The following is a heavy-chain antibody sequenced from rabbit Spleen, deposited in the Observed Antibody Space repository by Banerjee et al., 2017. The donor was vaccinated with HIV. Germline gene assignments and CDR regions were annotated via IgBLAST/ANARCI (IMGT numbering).Heavy chain of an antibody. CDR3: SRHLAGCIGWNFGW. Sequence: QEQLVESGGGLVKPEGSLTLTCKASGVSFSDKDVMCWVRQAPGKGLEWIPFINAVTGKAVYSNRAKGRSTFFKASSSAVILQMTILAAAGAAPFFCSRHLAGCIGWNFGWWGQGTLVTGS. CDR1: GVSFSDKDV. D-gene: IGHD4-2*01. J-gene: IGHJ4*01. V-gene: IGHV1S45*01. CDR2: INAVTGKA.